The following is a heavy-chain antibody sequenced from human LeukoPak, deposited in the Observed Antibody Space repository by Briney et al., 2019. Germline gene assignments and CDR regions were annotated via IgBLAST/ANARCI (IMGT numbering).Heavy chain of an antibody. D-gene: IGHD2-2*02. J-gene: IGHJ6*02. CDR1: GYTFTSYG. CDR3: AREVVVVPAAIPYYYYYGMDV. CDR2: ISAYNGNI. V-gene: IGHV1-18*01. Sequence: ASVKVSCKASGYTFTSYGISWVRQAPGQGLEWMGWISAYNGNINYAQKLQGRVTMTTDTSTSTAYMELRSLRSDDTAVYCCAREVVVVPAAIPYYYYYGMDVWGQGTTVTVSS.